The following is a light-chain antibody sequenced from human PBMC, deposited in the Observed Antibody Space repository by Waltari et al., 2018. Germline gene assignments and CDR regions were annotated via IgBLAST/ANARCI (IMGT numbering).Light chain of an antibody. CDR3: ASYAGDRVL. CDR1: SSHVGGYNY. Sequence: QSALTQPASVSGSPGQPITISCTGTSSHVGGYNYVSWYQQHPGKAPTVMIYDVSSRPSGVSDRFSGSKSGNTASLTISGLQAEDEADYFCASYAGDRVLFGGGTRLTVL. CDR2: DVS. V-gene: IGLV2-14*03. J-gene: IGLJ2*01.